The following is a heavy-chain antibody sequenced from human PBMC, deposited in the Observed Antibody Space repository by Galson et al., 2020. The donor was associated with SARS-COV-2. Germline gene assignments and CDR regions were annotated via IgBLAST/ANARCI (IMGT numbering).Heavy chain of an antibody. CDR3: ARDRGYSSSWYYFDY. V-gene: IGHV3-30*04. CDR1: GFPFSSYA. Sequence: GESLKISCAASGFPFSSYAMHWVRQAPGNGLEWVALISYDGSNKDYADSVRGRFTISRDNSKNTLYVQMNSLRAEDTAVYFCARDRGYSSSWYYFDYCGQGTLVTVSS. J-gene: IGHJ4*02. CDR2: ISYDGSNK. D-gene: IGHD6-13*01.